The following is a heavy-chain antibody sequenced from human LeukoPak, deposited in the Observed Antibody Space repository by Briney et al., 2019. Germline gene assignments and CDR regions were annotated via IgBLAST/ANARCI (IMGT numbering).Heavy chain of an antibody. Sequence: PGGSLRLSCVASGFTFSSSAMHWVRQAPGKGLEWVAVLSYDGSNKYYADSVKGRFTISRDNSKNTLYLQMNSLRTEDTAVYYCATAPYYYGSGSHLSDAFDIWGQGTMVTVSS. D-gene: IGHD3-10*01. V-gene: IGHV3-30-3*01. J-gene: IGHJ3*02. CDR2: LSYDGSNK. CDR3: ATAPYYYGSGSHLSDAFDI. CDR1: GFTFSSSA.